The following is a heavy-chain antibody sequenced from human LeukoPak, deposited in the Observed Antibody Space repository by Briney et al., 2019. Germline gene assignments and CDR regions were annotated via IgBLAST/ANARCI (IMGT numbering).Heavy chain of an antibody. D-gene: IGHD6-19*01. CDR2: IWYDGSNK. Sequence: PGGSLRLSCAASGFTFSSYAMSWVRQAPGKGLEWVAVIWYDGSNKYYADSVKGRFTISRDNSKNTLYLQMNSLRAEDTAVYYCARSVPQWLCDFDYWGQGTLVTVSS. CDR3: ARSVPQWLCDFDY. CDR1: GFTFSSYA. J-gene: IGHJ4*02. V-gene: IGHV3-33*08.